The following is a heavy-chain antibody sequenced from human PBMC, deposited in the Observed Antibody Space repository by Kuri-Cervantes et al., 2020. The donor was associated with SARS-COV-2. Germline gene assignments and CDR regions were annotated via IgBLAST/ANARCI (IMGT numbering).Heavy chain of an antibody. J-gene: IGHJ6*01. CDR1: GFTFSSYA. V-gene: IGHV3-23*01. Sequence: GESLKISCAASGFTFSSYAMSWVRQAPGKGLEWVSAISGSGGSTYYADSVKGRFTISRDNSKNTLYLQMNSLRAEDTAVYYCAKDGGSYSFSSAYGMDVWGQGTTVT. CDR2: ISGSGGST. D-gene: IGHD1-26*01. CDR3: AKDGGSYSFSSAYGMDV.